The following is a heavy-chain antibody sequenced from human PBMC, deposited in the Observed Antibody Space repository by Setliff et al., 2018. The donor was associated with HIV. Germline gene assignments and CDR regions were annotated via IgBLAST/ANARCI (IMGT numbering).Heavy chain of an antibody. J-gene: IGHJ6*03. V-gene: IGHV1-46*01. CDR1: GYTFTSYY. CDR3: ARDGYYNSWSGYGYYYYYMDV. CDR2: MNPSGGSI. D-gene: IGHD3-3*01. Sequence: ASVKVSCKASGYTFTSYYMHWVRQAPGQGLEWMGIMNPSGGSISYAQKFQGRVTMTRETSTSTVYMELRSLRSEDTAVYYCARDGYYNSWSGYGYYYYYMDVWGKGTTVTVSS.